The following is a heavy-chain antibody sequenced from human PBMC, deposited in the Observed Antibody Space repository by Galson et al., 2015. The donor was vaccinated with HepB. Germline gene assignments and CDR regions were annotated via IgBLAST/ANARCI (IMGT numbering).Heavy chain of an antibody. CDR1: GFSLSTSGVG. Sequence: PALVKPTQTLTLTCTFSGFSLSTSGVGVGWIRQPPGKALEWLTVIYWDDDKRYSPSLKSRLTITKDTSKNQVVLTMTNMDPVDTGTYYCARTLYDSSGSAHDSWGQGTLVTVSS. V-gene: IGHV2-5*02. D-gene: IGHD3-22*01. CDR2: IYWDDDK. CDR3: ARTLYDSSGSAHDS. J-gene: IGHJ4*02.